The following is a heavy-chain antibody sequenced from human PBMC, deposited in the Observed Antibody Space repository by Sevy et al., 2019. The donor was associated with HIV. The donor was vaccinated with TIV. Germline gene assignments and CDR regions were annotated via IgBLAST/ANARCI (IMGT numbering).Heavy chain of an antibody. J-gene: IGHJ6*02. CDR3: ARDRRYFDWLGNYYYYGMDV. D-gene: IGHD3-9*01. V-gene: IGHV3-11*04. CDR1: GFTFSDYY. CDR2: ISSSGSTI. Sequence: GESLKISCAASGFTFSDYYMSWIRQAPGKGLEWVSYISSSGSTIYYADSVKGRFTISRDNAKNSLYLQMNSLRAEDTAVYYCARDRRYFDWLGNYYYYGMDVWGQGTTVTVSS.